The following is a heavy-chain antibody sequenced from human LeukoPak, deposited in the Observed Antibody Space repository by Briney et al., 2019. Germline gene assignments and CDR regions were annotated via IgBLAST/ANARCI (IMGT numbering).Heavy chain of an antibody. J-gene: IGHJ4*02. Sequence: SETLSLTCTVSGGSISSDSYYWSWIRQPAGKGLEWIGRIYTSGSTNYNPSLKSRVTISVDTSKNQFSLKLSSVTAADTAVYYCARGGDTAMATPFGYWGQGTLVTVSS. V-gene: IGHV4-61*02. D-gene: IGHD5-18*01. CDR2: IYTSGST. CDR3: ARGGDTAMATPFGY. CDR1: GGSISSDSYY.